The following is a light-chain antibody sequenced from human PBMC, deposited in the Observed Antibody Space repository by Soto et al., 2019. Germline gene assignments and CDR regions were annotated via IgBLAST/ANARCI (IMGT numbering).Light chain of an antibody. V-gene: IGLV2-8*01. Sequence: QSALTQPPSASGSPGQSVAISCTGTSSDVGAYNYVSWYQQFPGKVPKLMIYEVSKRPSWVPDRFSGXXXXXTXSXXXXGLQAEDEADYFCSSYAGTNSVVFGGGTKVTVL. J-gene: IGLJ2*01. CDR1: SSDVGAYNY. CDR2: EVS. CDR3: SSYAGTNSVV.